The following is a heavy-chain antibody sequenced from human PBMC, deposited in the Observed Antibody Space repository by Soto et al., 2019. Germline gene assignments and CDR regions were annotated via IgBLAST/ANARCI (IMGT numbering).Heavy chain of an antibody. CDR3: ARGRSISRNNFYIWFDP. Sequence: SQTLSLTCAVSGECFSGNYWSWIRQSPGKGLEWIGEINHRGSTNYNPSLESRVTISIYTSEKQFSLRLRSVTAADTAVYYCARGRSISRNNFYIWFDPWGQGTLVTGSS. V-gene: IGHV4-34*01. CDR2: INHRGST. CDR1: GECFSGNY. D-gene: IGHD3-10*01. J-gene: IGHJ5*02.